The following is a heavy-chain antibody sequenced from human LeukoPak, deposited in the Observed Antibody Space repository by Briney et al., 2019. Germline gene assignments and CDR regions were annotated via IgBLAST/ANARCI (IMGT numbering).Heavy chain of an antibody. CDR2: INPSGGST. CDR3: ARGAGGNYYDSSGYVTGY. D-gene: IGHD3-22*01. V-gene: IGHV1-46*01. Sequence: ASVKVSCKASGGTFTSYYMHWVRQAPGQGLEWMGIINPSGGSTSYAQKFQGRVTMTRDMSTSTVYMELSSLRSDDTAVYYCARGAGGNYYDSSGYVTGYWGQGTLVTVSS. CDR1: GGTFTSYY. J-gene: IGHJ4*02.